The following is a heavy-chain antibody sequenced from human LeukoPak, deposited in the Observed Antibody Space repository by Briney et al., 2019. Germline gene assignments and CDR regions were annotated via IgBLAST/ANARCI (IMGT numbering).Heavy chain of an antibody. Sequence: ASVKVSCKASGYTFTSYAMHWVRQAPGQRLEWMGWINAGNGNTKYSQKFQGRVTITRDTSASTAYMELSSLRSEDTAVYYCARRITMVRGVMGGWFDPWGQRTLVTVSS. CDR1: GYTFTSYA. J-gene: IGHJ5*02. CDR3: ARRITMVRGVMGGWFDP. CDR2: INAGNGNT. V-gene: IGHV1-3*01. D-gene: IGHD3-10*01.